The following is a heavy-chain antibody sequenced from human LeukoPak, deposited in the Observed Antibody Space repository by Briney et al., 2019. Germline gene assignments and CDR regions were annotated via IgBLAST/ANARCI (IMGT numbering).Heavy chain of an antibody. J-gene: IGHJ3*02. CDR3: ATIPMYSGSYSYAFDI. D-gene: IGHD1-26*01. CDR2: INPNSGGT. CDR1: GYTFTGYY. Sequence: GASVKVSCKASGYTFTGYYMHLVRQAPGQGLEWMGRINPNSGGTNYAQKFQGRVTMTRDTSTSTAYMELSRLRSDDTAVYYCATIPMYSGSYSYAFDIWGQGTMVTVSS. V-gene: IGHV1-2*06.